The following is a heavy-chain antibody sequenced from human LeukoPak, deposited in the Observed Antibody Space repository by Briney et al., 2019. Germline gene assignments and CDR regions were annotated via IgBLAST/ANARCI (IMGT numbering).Heavy chain of an antibody. Sequence: SETLSLTCTVSGGSISSYYWSWIRQSPGKTLEWIGYVYYTGSTKYNPSLKSRVTISVDTSKNQFSLKLSPVTAADTAVYYCARVIVHGHSDYWGQGALVTVSS. CDR2: VYYTGST. J-gene: IGHJ4*02. CDR3: ARVIVHGHSDY. V-gene: IGHV4-59*08. D-gene: IGHD2-8*01. CDR1: GGSISSYY.